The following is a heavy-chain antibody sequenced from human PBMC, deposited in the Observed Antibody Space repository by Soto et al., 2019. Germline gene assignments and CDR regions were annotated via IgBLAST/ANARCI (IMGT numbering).Heavy chain of an antibody. CDR1: SVSNAW. J-gene: IGHJ3*02. CDR2: IKSKTDGGTT. V-gene: IGHV3-15*07. Sequence: SVSNAWMNWVRQAPGKGLEWVGRIKSKTDGGTTDYAAPVKGRFTISRDDSKNTLYLQMNSLKTEDTAVYYCSPDIVSSFDIWGQATMVTVSS. D-gene: IGHD2-15*01. CDR3: SPDIVSSFDI.